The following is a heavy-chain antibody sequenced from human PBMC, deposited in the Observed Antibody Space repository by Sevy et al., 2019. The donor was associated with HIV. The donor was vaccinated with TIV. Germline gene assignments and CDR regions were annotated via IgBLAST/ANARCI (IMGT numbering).Heavy chain of an antibody. J-gene: IGHJ3*01. Sequence: ASVKVSCKASGYTFTGHYMHWVRQAPGQGLEWMRRINPKSGGTNYAQKFQGRVTMTRDTSIITAYMELSSLRSDDTAVYYCARADNIGWSTLDAFDLWGQGTMVTVSS. CDR3: ARADNIGWSTLDAFDL. CDR2: INPKSGGT. CDR1: GYTFTGHY. D-gene: IGHD6-19*01. V-gene: IGHV1-2*06.